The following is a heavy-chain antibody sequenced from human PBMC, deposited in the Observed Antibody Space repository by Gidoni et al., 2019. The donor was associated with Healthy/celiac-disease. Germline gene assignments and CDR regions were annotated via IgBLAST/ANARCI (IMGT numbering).Heavy chain of an antibody. Sequence: QVQLQESGPGLLKPSETLSLTCAVSGYSISSGYYWGWIRQPPGKGLEWIGSIYHSGSTYYNPSLKSRVTISVDTSKNQFSLKLSSVTAADTAVYYCARWYYYDSSGYYYFDYWGQGTLVTVSS. CDR1: GYSISSGYY. J-gene: IGHJ4*02. V-gene: IGHV4-38-2*01. CDR2: IYHSGST. CDR3: ARWYYYDSSGYYYFDY. D-gene: IGHD3-22*01.